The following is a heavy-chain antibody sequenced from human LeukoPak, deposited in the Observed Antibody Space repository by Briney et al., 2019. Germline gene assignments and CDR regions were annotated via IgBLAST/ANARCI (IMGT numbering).Heavy chain of an antibody. J-gene: IGHJ5*02. V-gene: IGHV1-2*02. CDR1: GYXFTGYY. Sequence: ASVKVSCKASGYXFTGYYIHWVRQAPGQGLEWMGWINPNSGGTNYAQKFQGRVTMTRDTSISTAYMELSRLRSDDTAVYYCARDTAMVTYWFDPWGQGTLVTVSS. CDR2: INPNSGGT. CDR3: ARDTAMVTYWFDP. D-gene: IGHD5-18*01.